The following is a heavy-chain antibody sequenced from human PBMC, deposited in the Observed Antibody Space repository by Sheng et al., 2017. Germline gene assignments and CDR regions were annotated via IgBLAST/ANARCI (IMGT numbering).Heavy chain of an antibody. J-gene: IGHJ6*03. D-gene: IGHD4-17*01. CDR2: IIPILGIA. CDR1: GGTFSSYT. V-gene: IGHV1-69*02. Sequence: QVQLVQSGAEVKKPGSSVKVSCKASGGTFSSYTISWVRQAPGQGLEWMGRIIPILGIANYAQKFQGRVTITADKSTSTAYMELSSLRSEDTAVYYCARGLRNYYYYYMDVWGKGTTVTVSS. CDR3: ARGLRNYYYYYMDV.